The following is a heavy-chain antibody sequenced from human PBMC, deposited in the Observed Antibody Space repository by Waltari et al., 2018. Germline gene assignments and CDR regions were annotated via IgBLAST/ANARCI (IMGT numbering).Heavy chain of an antibody. V-gene: IGHV3-23*04. CDR2: VSGNGATT. J-gene: IGHJ5*02. CDR1: GFMFSNSA. Sequence: EVQLVDSGGDLVHPGGSLRLSCAASGFMFSNSAMTWVRQAPGKGLEWVSSVSGNGATTYYADSVRGRFTISRDNSENTLYLQMDRLRADDTAVYYCAKDFDTSGYFPLGSWGQGTLVTVSS. CDR3: AKDFDTSGYFPLGS. D-gene: IGHD3-22*01.